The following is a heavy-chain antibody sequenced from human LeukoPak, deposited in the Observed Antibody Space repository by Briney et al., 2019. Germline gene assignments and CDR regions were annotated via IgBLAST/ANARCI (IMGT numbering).Heavy chain of an antibody. J-gene: IGHJ4*02. CDR3: ARMKQSYSYGSPFDY. Sequence: GGSLRLSCAASGFTFSSYGMPWVRQAPGKGLEWVAVIWYDGSNKYYADSVKGRFTISRDNSKNTLYLQMNSLRAEDTAVYYCARMKQSYSYGSPFDYWGQGTLVTVSS. V-gene: IGHV3-33*01. CDR1: GFTFSSYG. D-gene: IGHD5-18*01. CDR2: IWYDGSNK.